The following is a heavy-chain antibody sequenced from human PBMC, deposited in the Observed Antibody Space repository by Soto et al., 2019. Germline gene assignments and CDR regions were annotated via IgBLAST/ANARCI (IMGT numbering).Heavy chain of an antibody. CDR2: IVVGSGNT. D-gene: IGHD3-16*01. Sequence: QMQLVQSGPAVKQPGTSVKVSCKASGFTFTSSAVQWVRQARGQRLEWIGWIVVGSGNTNYAQKFQERVTTTRGMSTSVSYWERSSVRSEDSAVYYCAVTGGNTDYWGQGTLVTVSS. V-gene: IGHV1-58*01. J-gene: IGHJ4*02. CDR1: GFTFTSSA. CDR3: AVTGGNTDY.